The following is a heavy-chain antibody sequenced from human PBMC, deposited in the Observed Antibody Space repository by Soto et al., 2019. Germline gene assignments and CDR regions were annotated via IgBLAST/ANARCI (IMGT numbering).Heavy chain of an antibody. CDR2: IYDSGST. Sequence: SETLSLTCTVSGGSISSGGQYWSWIRQHPGKGLEWIGYIYDSGSTYYNPSLRSRVTISVDTSKKQFSLKLRSVTAADTAVYYCARDAAEYYFDYWGQGTLVPSPQ. V-gene: IGHV4-31*03. CDR1: GGSISSGGQY. CDR3: ARDAAEYYFDY. D-gene: IGHD6-25*01. J-gene: IGHJ4*02.